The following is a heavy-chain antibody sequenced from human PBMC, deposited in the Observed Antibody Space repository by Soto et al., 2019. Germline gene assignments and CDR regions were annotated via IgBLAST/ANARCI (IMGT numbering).Heavy chain of an antibody. Sequence: ASVNVSCKASGYTFSAFDINWLRQASGQGPEWMGWMNAKSGDTFFAQRFQGKFNMTWDTSLSTAYMEVGSLTSDDTAIYYCARGNPFNYAGFDVWGQGTTVTSP. CDR1: GYTFSAFD. CDR2: MNAKSGDT. J-gene: IGHJ6*02. D-gene: IGHD3-16*01. V-gene: IGHV1-8*01. CDR3: ARGNPFNYAGFDV.